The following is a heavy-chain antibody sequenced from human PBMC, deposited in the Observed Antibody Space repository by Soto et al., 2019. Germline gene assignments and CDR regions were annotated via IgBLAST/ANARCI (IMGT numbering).Heavy chain of an antibody. D-gene: IGHD2-15*01. V-gene: IGHV3-21*01. J-gene: IGHJ1*01. CDR2: ISSSSSYI. Sequence: VGSLRLCCAASGFTCVSYSRNWVRQAPGKGLEWVSSISSSSSYIYYADSVKGRFTISRDNAKNSLYLQMNSLRAEDTAVYYCARLTPYCSGGSCPENIYWGQGTLVTVSS. CDR3: ARLTPYCSGGSCPENIY. CDR1: GFTCVSYS.